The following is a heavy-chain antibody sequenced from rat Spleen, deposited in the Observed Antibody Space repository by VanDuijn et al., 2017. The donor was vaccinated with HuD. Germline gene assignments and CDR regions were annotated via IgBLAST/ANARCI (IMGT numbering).Heavy chain of an antibody. J-gene: IGHJ2*01. CDR1: GFTFSDYY. V-gene: IGHV5-7*01. CDR2: ISYDGSST. D-gene: IGHD1-9*01. CDR3: ARRHYGYNSYFDY. Sequence: EVQLVESGGGLVQPGRSLKLSCAASGFTFSDYYMAWVRQAPTKGLEWVATISYDGSSTYYRDSVKGRFTISRDNAKSTLYLQMDSLRSEDTATYYCARRHYGYNSYFDYWGQGVMVTVSS.